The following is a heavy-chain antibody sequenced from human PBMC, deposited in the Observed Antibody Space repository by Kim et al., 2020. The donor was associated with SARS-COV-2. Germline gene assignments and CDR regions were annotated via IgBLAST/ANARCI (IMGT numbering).Heavy chain of an antibody. CDR2: ISRSGDST. CDR3: AKQITLAATFDY. Sequence: GGSLRLSCTASGFTFSSYAMSWVRQAPGKGLEWVSAISRSGDSTYYADSVKGRFTISRDNSKNTLYLQMSSLRAEDTAVYSCAKQITLAATFDYWGRGTLVTVSS. CDR1: GFTFSSYA. D-gene: IGHD6-19*01. V-gene: IGHV3-23*01. J-gene: IGHJ4*02.